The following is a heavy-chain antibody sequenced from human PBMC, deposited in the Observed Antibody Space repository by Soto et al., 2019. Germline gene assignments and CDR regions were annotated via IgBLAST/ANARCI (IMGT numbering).Heavy chain of an antibody. V-gene: IGHV3-15*07. CDR2: IKSKTDGGTT. D-gene: IGHD3-10*01. J-gene: IGHJ5*02. CDR1: GFTFSNAW. CDR3: TTSPRRSYGSGSYPNWFDP. Sequence: GGSLRLSCAASGFTFSNAWMNWVRQAPGKGLEWVGRIKSKTDGGTTDYAAPVKGRFTISRDDSKNTLYLQMNSLKTEDTAVYYCTTSPRRSYGSGSYPNWFDPWGQGTLVTVSS.